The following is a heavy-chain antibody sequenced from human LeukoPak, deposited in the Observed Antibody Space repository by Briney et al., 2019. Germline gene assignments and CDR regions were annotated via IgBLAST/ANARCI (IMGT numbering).Heavy chain of an antibody. CDR3: ARGYLGDASDI. V-gene: IGHV4-59*01. CDR1: GGSISSYY. Sequence: PSETLSLTCTVSGGSISSYYWSWIRQPPGKGLEWIGYIYYSGSTNYNPSLKSRVTISVDTSKNQFSLKLSSVTAADTAVYYCARGYLGDASDIWGQGTMVTVSS. J-gene: IGHJ3*02. CDR2: IYYSGST. D-gene: IGHD2-2*02.